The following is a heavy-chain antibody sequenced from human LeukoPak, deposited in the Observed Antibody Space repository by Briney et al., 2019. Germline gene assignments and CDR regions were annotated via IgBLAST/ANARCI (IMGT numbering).Heavy chain of an antibody. J-gene: IGHJ4*02. CDR2: INPSGGST. CDR1: GYTFTSYY. CDR3: ARVGGYYDSSGYSDY. D-gene: IGHD3-22*01. Sequence: ASVKVSCKASGYTFTSYYMHWVRQAPGQGLEWMGIINPSGGSTSYAQKFQGRVTMTRDTSASTVYMELSSLRSEDTAMYYCARVGGYYDSSGYSDYWGQGTLVTVSS. V-gene: IGHV1-46*01.